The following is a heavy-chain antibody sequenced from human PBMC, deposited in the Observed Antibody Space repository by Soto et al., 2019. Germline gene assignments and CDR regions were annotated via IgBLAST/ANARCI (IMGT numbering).Heavy chain of an antibody. V-gene: IGHV3-21*06. J-gene: IGHJ6*03. CDR2: ISSSSSYI. D-gene: IGHD2-2*01. CDR3: SRRYCSSHNCYDNYYYDMDV. CDR1: GFTFSSYS. Sequence: EVQLVESGGGLVKPGGSLRLSCAASGFTFSSYSMNWVRQAPGKGLEWVSSISSSSSYISYADSVKGRFTIPRDNAKNSLYLQMNSLRAEDTAVYYCSRRYCSSHNCYDNYYYDMDVWGKGTTVTVSS.